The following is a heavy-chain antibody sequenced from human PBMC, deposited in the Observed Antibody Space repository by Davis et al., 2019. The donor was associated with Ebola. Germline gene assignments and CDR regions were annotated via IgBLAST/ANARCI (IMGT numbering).Heavy chain of an antibody. J-gene: IGHJ4*02. CDR1: GFTFNTYS. D-gene: IGHD1-26*01. Sequence: GESLKISCAASGFTFNTYSMKWVRQAPGKGLEWVSYISSTGSTIYYADSVKGRFTISRDDSKNTLYLQMNSLRAEDTAVYYCARQQSGSYSLWGQGTLLTVSS. V-gene: IGHV3-48*01. CDR3: ARQQSGSYSL. CDR2: ISSTGSTI.